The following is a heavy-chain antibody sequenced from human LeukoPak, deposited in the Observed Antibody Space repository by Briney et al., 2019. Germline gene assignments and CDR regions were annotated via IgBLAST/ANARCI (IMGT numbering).Heavy chain of an antibody. J-gene: IGHJ4*02. Sequence: PGGSLRLSCAASGFTFSSYSMKWVRQAPGKGLEWVSYISSSSSTIYYADSVKGRFTISRDNAKNSLYLQMKSLRAEDTAVYYCARGPGVDIEYWGQGTLVTVSS. D-gene: IGHD2-15*01. CDR1: GFTFSSYS. V-gene: IGHV3-48*01. CDR2: ISSSSSTI. CDR3: ARGPGVDIEY.